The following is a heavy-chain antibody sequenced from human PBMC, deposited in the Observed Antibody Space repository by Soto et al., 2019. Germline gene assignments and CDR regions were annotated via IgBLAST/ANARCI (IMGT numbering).Heavy chain of an antibody. V-gene: IGHV1-8*01. CDR2: MNPNSGNT. J-gene: IGHJ6*02. Sequence: QVQLVQSGAEVKKPGASVKVSCKASGYTFASDEINWVRQATGQGLEWMGWMNPNSGNTGYAQKFQGRVTMTRNTSISTAYMQLSSLRSEDTAVYYCAREKTSYGVDVWGQGTTVTVSS. CDR3: AREKTSYGVDV. CDR1: GYTFASDE.